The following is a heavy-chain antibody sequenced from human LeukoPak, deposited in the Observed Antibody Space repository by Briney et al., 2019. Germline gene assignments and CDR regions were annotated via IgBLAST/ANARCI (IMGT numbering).Heavy chain of an antibody. CDR1: GFTFSSDA. V-gene: IGHV3-23*01. Sequence: PGGSLRLSCTASGFTFSSDAMSWVRQAPGKGLEWVSAISGSGGSTYYADSVKDRFTISRDNSKNTLYLQMNSLRAEDTAVYYCAKGIVGDPGAFDIWGQGTMVTVSS. D-gene: IGHD1-26*01. CDR3: AKGIVGDPGAFDI. J-gene: IGHJ3*02. CDR2: ISGSGGST.